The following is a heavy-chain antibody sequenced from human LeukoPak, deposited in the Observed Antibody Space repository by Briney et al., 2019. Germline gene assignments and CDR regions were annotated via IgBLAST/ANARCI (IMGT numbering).Heavy chain of an antibody. CDR2: ISYSGSTT. V-gene: IGHV3-48*03. CDR3: ARGDYYDTSGYEH. J-gene: IGHJ1*01. CDR1: GFTFTNFE. Sequence: PGGSLRLSCAASGFTFTNFEMNCVRQAPGKGLEWVSYISYSGSTTSYADSVKGRFTISRDNAKNSLYLQMNSLRAEDSAMYFCARGDYYDTSGYEHWGQGTLVTVSS. D-gene: IGHD3-22*01.